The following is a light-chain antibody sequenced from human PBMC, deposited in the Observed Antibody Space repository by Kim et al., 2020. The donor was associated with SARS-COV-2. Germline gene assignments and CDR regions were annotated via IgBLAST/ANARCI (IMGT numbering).Light chain of an antibody. Sequence: PGGPVTLTCASSTGAVTRGHYPYWFQQKPCKAPRALIYDTSNKHSTAPARFSGSVLQGRAALTLSGAQPEDEADYFCLLSYGDVRVFGGGTQLTVL. CDR1: TGAVTRGHY. CDR3: LLSYGDVRV. V-gene: IGLV7-46*01. CDR2: DTS. J-gene: IGLJ3*02.